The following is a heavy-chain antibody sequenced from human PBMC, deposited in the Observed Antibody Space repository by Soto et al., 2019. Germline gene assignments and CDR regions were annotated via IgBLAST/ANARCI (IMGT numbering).Heavy chain of an antibody. CDR2: IYPGDSDT. D-gene: IGHD2-21*02. J-gene: IGHJ4*02. V-gene: IGHV5-51*01. Sequence: GGSLKISCKGSGYSFTSYWIGWVRQMPGKGLEWMGIIYPGDSDTRYSPSFQGQVTISADKSVSPAYLQWSSLKASDTAMYYCARTIAYCGGDCYTLYYFDYWGQGTLVTVSS. CDR3: ARTIAYCGGDCYTLYYFDY. CDR1: GYSFTSYW.